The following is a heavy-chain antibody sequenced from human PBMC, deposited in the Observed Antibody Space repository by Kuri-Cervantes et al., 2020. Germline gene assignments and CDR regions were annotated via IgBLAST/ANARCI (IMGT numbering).Heavy chain of an antibody. CDR3: ARGGEVPAIYYYYHMDV. V-gene: IGHV3-15*01. Sequence: GESLKISCAASGFTFSNAWMTWVRQAPGKGLEWVGRIKSKTDGGTTDYAAPVKGRFTISRDDAQRFVYLQMNSLKTEDTAVYYCARGGEVPAIYYYYHMDVWGKGTRVTVSS. D-gene: IGHD2-2*01. CDR1: GFTFSNAW. CDR2: IKSKTDGGTT. J-gene: IGHJ6*03.